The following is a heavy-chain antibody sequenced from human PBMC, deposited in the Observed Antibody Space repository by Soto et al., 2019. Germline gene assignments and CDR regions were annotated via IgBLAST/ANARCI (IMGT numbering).Heavy chain of an antibody. J-gene: IGHJ4*02. V-gene: IGHV4-39*01. CDR1: GGSISSSSYY. D-gene: IGHD3-22*01. CDR2: IYYSGST. Sequence: QLQLQESGPGLVKPSETLSLTCTVSGGSISSSSYYWGWIRQPPGKGLEWIGSIYYSGSTYYNPSLKSRVTISVDTSKNQFSLKLSSVTAADTAVYYCARLFSGYYFDYWGQGTLVTVSS. CDR3: ARLFSGYYFDY.